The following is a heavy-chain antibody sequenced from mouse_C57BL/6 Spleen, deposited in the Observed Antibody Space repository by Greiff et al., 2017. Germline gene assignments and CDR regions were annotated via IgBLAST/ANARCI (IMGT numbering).Heavy chain of an antibody. CDR2: IDPSDSDT. Sequence: QVQLQQPGAELVRPGASVKLSCKASGYTFTSYWMHWVKQRPIQGLEWIGNIDPSDSDTHYNQKFKDKATLTVDKSSSTAYMQLSSLTSEDSAVYYYAREWGYGVAMDYWGQGTSVTVSS. V-gene: IGHV1-52*01. CDR3: AREWGYGVAMDY. J-gene: IGHJ4*01. D-gene: IGHD2-2*01. CDR1: GYTFTSYW.